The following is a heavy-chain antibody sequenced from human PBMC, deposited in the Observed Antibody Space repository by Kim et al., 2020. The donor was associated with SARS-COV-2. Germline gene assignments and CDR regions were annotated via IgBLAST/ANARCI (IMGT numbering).Heavy chain of an antibody. CDR2: ISGSGGST. V-gene: IGHV3-23*01. D-gene: IGHD3-22*01. CDR3: AKDHSSGYYYLYYFDY. Sequence: GGSLRLSCAASGFTFSSYAMSWVRQAPRKGLEWVSAISGSGGSTYYADSVKGRFTISRDNSKNTLYLQMNSLRAEDTAVYYCAKDHSSGYYYLYYFDYWGQGTLVTVSS. J-gene: IGHJ4*02. CDR1: GFTFSSYA.